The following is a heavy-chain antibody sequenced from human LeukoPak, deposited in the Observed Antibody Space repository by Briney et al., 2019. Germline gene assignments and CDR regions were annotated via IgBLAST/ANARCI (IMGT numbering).Heavy chain of an antibody. V-gene: IGHV4-34*01. J-gene: IGHJ4*02. CDR3: ARRGCSSTSCYAFDY. Sequence: PSETLSLTCAVYGGSFSGYYWSWIRQPPGKGLERIGEINHSGSTNYNPSLKSRVTISVDTSKNQFSLKLSSVTAADTAVYYCARRGCSSTSCYAFDYWGQGTLVTVSS. CDR1: GGSFSGYY. CDR2: INHSGST. D-gene: IGHD2-2*01.